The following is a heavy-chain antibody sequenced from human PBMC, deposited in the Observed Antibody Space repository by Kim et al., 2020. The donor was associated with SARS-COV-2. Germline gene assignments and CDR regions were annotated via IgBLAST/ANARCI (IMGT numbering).Heavy chain of an antibody. Sequence: GGSLRLSCAASGFTVSGTYMTWVRQAPGKGLECISIIYSGDNTYYAESVKGRFTISRDNSKNTVSLQMNSLRAADTAFYYCARALARGGSREGYFDYWGQGTLVTVSS. J-gene: IGHJ4*02. CDR1: GFTVSGTY. CDR3: ARALARGGSREGYFDY. V-gene: IGHV3-53*01. D-gene: IGHD3-10*01. CDR2: IYSGDNT.